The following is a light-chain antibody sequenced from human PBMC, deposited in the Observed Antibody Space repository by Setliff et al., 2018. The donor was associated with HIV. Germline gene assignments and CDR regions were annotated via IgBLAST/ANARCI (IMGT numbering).Light chain of an antibody. V-gene: IGLV3-21*03. CDR1: KIGRKS. J-gene: IGLJ1*01. Sequence: SYELTQPPSVSVAPGKTARITCGGNKIGRKSVHWYQQKPGQAPVLVVYDDSDQPSKISERFSGSKSENMATLTINRVEAGDEADYYCQVWDNNGDFYVFGSGTKVTVL. CDR3: QVWDNNGDFYV. CDR2: DDS.